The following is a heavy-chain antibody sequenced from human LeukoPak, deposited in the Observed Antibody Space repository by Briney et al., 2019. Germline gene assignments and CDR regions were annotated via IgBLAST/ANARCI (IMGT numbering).Heavy chain of an antibody. CDR1: GYTLTELS. J-gene: IGHJ4*02. CDR3: ATGVESSGWPLGDY. Sequence: GASVKVSCKVFGYTLTELSMHWVRQAPGKGLEWMGGFDPEDGETIYAQKFQGRVTMTEDTSTDTAYMELSSLRSEDTAVYYCATGVESSGWPLGDYWGQGTLVTVSS. CDR2: FDPEDGET. V-gene: IGHV1-24*01. D-gene: IGHD6-19*01.